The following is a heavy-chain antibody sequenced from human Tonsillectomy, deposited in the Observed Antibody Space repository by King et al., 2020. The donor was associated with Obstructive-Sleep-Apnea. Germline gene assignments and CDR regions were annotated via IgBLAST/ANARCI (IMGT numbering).Heavy chain of an antibody. CDR3: ARSGSCIGGSCYRVDASVYFDYGMDV. D-gene: IGHD2-15*01. CDR2: ISYDGSNK. V-gene: IGHV3-30*04. CDR1: GFTFSSYA. J-gene: IGHJ6*02. Sequence: VQLVESGGGVVQPGRSLRLSCAASGFTFSSYAMHWVRQAPGKGLEWVAVISYDGSNKYYADSVKGRFTISRDNSKNTLYLQMNSLRAEETAVYHCARSGSCIGGSCYRVDASVYFDYGMDVWGQGTTVTVSS.